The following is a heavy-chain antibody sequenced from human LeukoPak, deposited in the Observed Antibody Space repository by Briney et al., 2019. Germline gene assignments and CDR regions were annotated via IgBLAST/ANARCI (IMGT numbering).Heavy chain of an antibody. CDR1: GFTFSSYA. CDR2: ISGSGGST. Sequence: GGSLRLSCAASGFTFSSYAMSWVRQAPGKGLVWVSAISGSGGSTYYADAVKGRFTISRDNSKNTLYLQMNSLRAEDTAVYYCAKDVGGYDFWSGYYSAFDIWGQGTMVTVSS. V-gene: IGHV3-23*01. J-gene: IGHJ3*02. D-gene: IGHD3-3*01. CDR3: AKDVGGYDFWSGYYSAFDI.